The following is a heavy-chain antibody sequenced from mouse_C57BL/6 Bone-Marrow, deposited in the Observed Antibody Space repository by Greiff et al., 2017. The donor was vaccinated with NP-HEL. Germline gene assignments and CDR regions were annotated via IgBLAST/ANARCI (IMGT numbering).Heavy chain of an antibody. CDR3: ARWADYGSSPDY. J-gene: IGHJ2*01. V-gene: IGHV1-52*01. D-gene: IGHD1-1*01. CDR2: IDPSDSET. Sequence: QVQLQQPGAELVRPGSSVKLSCKASGYTFTSYWMHWVKQRPLQGLEWIGNIDPSDSETHYNQKFKDKATLTVDKSSSTAYMQLSSLTSEDSAVYYCARWADYGSSPDYWGQGTTLTVSS. CDR1: GYTFTSYW.